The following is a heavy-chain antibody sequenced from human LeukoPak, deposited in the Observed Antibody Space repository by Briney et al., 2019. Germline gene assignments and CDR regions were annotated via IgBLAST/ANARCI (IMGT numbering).Heavy chain of an antibody. CDR3: ARDVNYAFDI. CDR2: ITSSSGTM. V-gene: IGHV3-48*02. CDR1: GFTFNTYS. Sequence: GGCLRLSCAASGFTFNTYSMSWVRQAPGKGLEWVSYITSSSGTMSYADSVKGRFTISRANTKNSLLLQMNSLRDEDTAVYYCARDVNYAFDIWGQGTMVTVSS. J-gene: IGHJ3*02.